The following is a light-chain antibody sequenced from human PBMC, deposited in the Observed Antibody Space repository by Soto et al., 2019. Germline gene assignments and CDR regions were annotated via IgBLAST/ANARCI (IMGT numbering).Light chain of an antibody. CDR1: QSVASS. CDR3: QQYVNSPLT. V-gene: IGKV3-20*01. J-gene: IGKJ4*01. Sequence: EIVLMQSPGTLSLSPGERGTLYCRASQSVASSLAWYQQKPGQAPRLLIYDASNRATGIPDRFSGSGSGTDFTLTLSRLEPEDFAVYYCQQYVNSPLTFGGGTKVEIK. CDR2: DAS.